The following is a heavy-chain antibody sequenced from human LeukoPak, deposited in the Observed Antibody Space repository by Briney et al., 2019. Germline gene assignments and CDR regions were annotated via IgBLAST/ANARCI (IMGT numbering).Heavy chain of an antibody. CDR2: INTNTGNP. V-gene: IGHV7-4-1*02. CDR3: ARPWSGYYNYYYGMDV. D-gene: IGHD3-3*01. CDR1: GYTFTSYA. J-gene: IGHJ6*02. Sequence: ASVKVSCKASGYTFTSYAMNWVRQAPGQGLEWMGWINTNTGNPTYAQGFTGRFVFSLDTSVSTAYLQISSLKAEDTAVHYCARPWSGYYNYYYGMDVWGQGTTVTVSS.